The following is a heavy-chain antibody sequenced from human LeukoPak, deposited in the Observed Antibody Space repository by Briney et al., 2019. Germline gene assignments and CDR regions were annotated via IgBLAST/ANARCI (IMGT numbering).Heavy chain of an antibody. Sequence: PGGSLRLSXAASGFTFSNYALSWVRQAPGKGLEWVSVISGSGVDTYNADSVKGRFTISRDNSKNTLYLQMNSLRAEDTAVYYCAKVVAGLRNFFDCWGQGTLVTVSS. CDR2: ISGSGVDT. D-gene: IGHD2-15*01. V-gene: IGHV3-23*01. CDR1: GFTFSNYA. CDR3: AKVVAGLRNFFDC. J-gene: IGHJ4*02.